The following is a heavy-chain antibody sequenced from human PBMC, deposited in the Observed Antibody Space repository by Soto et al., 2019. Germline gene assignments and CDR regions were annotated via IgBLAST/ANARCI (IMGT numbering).Heavy chain of an antibody. CDR3: AHNPSSSTNWYIRDDWFDS. V-gene: IGHV2-5*02. Sequence: QITLNESGPALVKPTQTLTVTCTFSGFSLTTSGVGVHWIRQSPGKALEWLAVIYGDDDKRYNPSLETRLTVTKDTSTNPVVLTMTNMDPADTATYFCAHNPSSSTNWYIRDDWFDSWGQGTLVTVSS. J-gene: IGHJ5*01. CDR2: IYGDDDK. D-gene: IGHD6-13*01. CDR1: GFSLTTSGVG.